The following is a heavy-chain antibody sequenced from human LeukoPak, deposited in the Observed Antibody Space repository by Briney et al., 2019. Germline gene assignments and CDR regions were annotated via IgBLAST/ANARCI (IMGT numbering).Heavy chain of an antibody. CDR3: ARVGGGIVEPIVLYYFDY. Sequence: GGSLRLSCAASGFTFSSYWMSWVRQAPGKGLEWVANIKQDGSEKYYVDSVKGRFTISRDNAKNSLYLQMNSLRAEDTAVYYCARVGGGIVEPIVLYYFDYWGQGTLVTVSS. CDR1: GFTFSSYW. J-gene: IGHJ4*02. CDR2: IKQDGSEK. V-gene: IGHV3-7*01. D-gene: IGHD2/OR15-2a*01.